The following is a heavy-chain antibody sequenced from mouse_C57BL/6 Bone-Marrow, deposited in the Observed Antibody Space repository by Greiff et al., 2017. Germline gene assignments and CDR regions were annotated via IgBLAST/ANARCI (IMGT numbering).Heavy chain of an antibody. J-gene: IGHJ4*01. D-gene: IGHD2-3*01. CDR2: ISDGGSYT. Sequence: EVHLVESGGGLVKPGGSLKLSCAASGFTFSSYAMSWVRQTPEKRLEWVATISDGGSYTYYPDNVKGRFTISRDNAKNNLYLQMSHLKSEDTAMYYCARPMVMDYWGQGTSVTVSS. CDR1: GFTFSSYA. CDR3: ARPMVMDY. V-gene: IGHV5-4*01.